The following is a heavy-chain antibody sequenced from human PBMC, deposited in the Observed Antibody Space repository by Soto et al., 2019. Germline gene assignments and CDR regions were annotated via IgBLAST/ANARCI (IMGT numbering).Heavy chain of an antibody. J-gene: IGHJ4*02. V-gene: IGHV4-39*01. D-gene: IGHD6-13*01. CDR3: ARLYPQLDFDY. CDR1: VFSISDTSYY. CDR2: IYYSGST. Sequence: QLQRSGPGLLGPSETLSLPCTASVFSISDTSYYWGWIRHPQGKGREWIGTIYYSGSTYSTPSLKSLVTMSVDTSKNQFSLKLISVTAADTAVYYCARLYPQLDFDYWGQGTLVTVSS.